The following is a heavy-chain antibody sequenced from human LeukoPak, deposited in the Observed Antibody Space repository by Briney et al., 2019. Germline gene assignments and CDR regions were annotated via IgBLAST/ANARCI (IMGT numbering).Heavy chain of an antibody. J-gene: IGHJ4*02. Sequence: GASVKVSCKASGYTFAGQYLHWVRRAPGQGLEWMGWINPNSGDTNYAQKFQGRVTMTRDTSISTAYMELSRLTSDDTAVYYCATGSGTYSPDYWGQGTLVTVSS. CDR1: GYTFAGQY. CDR3: ATGSGTYSPDY. CDR2: INPNSGDT. D-gene: IGHD3-10*01. V-gene: IGHV1-2*02.